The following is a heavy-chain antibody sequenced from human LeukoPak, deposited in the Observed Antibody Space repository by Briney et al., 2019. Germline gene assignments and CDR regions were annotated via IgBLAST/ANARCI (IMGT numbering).Heavy chain of an antibody. D-gene: IGHD1-26*01. Sequence: GGAPRISCADSGFTFCKFFISLGRPAPGEGVGWVSSITGGGGNTFYADSVKGRFTISRDNSMNTLYLQMDSLRADDTAVYYCAKGGRGQRVNFDCWGQGALVTVSS. CDR3: AKGGRGQRVNFDC. J-gene: IGHJ4*02. CDR1: GFTFCKFF. CDR2: ITGGGGNT. V-gene: IGHV3-23*01.